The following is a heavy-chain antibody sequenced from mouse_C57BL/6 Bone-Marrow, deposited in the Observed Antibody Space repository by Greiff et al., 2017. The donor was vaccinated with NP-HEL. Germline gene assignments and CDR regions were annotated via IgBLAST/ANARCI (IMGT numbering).Heavy chain of an antibody. CDR1: GYTFTSYG. CDR2: FYPRSGNT. D-gene: IGHD1-1*01. V-gene: IGHV1-81*01. J-gene: IGHJ3*01. CDR3: ARFYYGSSYVWFAY. Sequence: QVQLQQSGAELARPGASVKLSCKASGYTFTSYGISWVKQRTGQGLEWIGEFYPRSGNTYYNEKFKGKATLTADKSSSTAYMELRSLTSEDSAVYFCARFYYGSSYVWFAYWGQGTLVTVSA.